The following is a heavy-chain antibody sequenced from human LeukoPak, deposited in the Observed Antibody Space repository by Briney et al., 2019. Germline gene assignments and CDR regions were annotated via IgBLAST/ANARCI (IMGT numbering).Heavy chain of an antibody. D-gene: IGHD3-22*01. CDR2: ISGSGGTT. CDR3: AKTNGYYSD. Sequence: GGSLRLSCAASGFTFSSYGMTWVRQAPGKGLEWVSGISGSGGTTYYADSVKGRFTISRDNSKNSLSLQVSSLRAEDTAVYYCAKTNGYYSDWGQGTLDTVSS. J-gene: IGHJ4*02. CDR1: GFTFSSYG. V-gene: IGHV3-23*01.